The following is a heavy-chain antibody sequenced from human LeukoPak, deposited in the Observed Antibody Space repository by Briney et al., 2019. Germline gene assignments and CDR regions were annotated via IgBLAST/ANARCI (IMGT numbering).Heavy chain of an antibody. CDR1: GGTFSSYT. D-gene: IGHD2-15*01. CDR3: ARGGYDLVVVVAATPDDYFDY. CDR2: IIPIVGIA. Sequence: ASVKVSCKASGGTFSSYTISWVRQAPGQGLEWMGRIIPIVGIANYAQKFQGRVTIIADKSMSTAYMELSSLRSEDTAVYYCARGGYDLVVVVAATPDDYFDYWGQGTLVTVSS. J-gene: IGHJ4*02. V-gene: IGHV1-69*02.